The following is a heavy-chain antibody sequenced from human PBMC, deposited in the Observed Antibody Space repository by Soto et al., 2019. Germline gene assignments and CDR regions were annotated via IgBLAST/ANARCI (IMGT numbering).Heavy chain of an antibody. CDR2: VNPILSLS. J-gene: IGHJ4*02. CDR1: GDTFSFYS. CDR3: ATSYGSGYRAFDY. Sequence: QVQLVQSGAEVKRPGSSVKVSCKASGDTFSFYSINWVRQAPGLGLEWMGRVNPILSLSNYAQRFQGRVTMTANKSTSTAYLVISSLRSEDTAIYYSATSYGSGYRAFDYWGQGAHVIVSS. D-gene: IGHD3-10*01. V-gene: IGHV1-69*02.